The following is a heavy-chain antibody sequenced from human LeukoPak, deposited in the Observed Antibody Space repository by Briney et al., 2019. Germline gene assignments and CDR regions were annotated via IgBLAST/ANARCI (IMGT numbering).Heavy chain of an antibody. CDR1: GYTFTSYG. CDR2: ISAYNGNT. V-gene: IGHV1-18*01. Sequence: GASVKVSCKASGYTFTSYGISWVRQAPGQGLEWMGWISAYNGNTNYAQKLQGRVTMTTDTSTSTAYMELRSLRSDDTAVYYCARDIGHYYDSSGSFDYWGQGTLVTVSS. J-gene: IGHJ4*02. CDR3: ARDIGHYYDSSGSFDY. D-gene: IGHD3-22*01.